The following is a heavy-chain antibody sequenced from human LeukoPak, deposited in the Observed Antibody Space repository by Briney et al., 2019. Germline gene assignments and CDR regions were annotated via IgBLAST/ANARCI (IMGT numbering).Heavy chain of an antibody. CDR3: ARDAVTAN. Sequence: GRSLRLSCAASGITFSSYGMYWVRQAPGKGLEWVANIKQDGSEKYYVDSVKGRFTISRDNAKNSLFLQMNSLRTEDTAVYYCARDAVTANWGQGTLVTVSS. CDR2: IKQDGSEK. V-gene: IGHV3-7*01. J-gene: IGHJ4*02. CDR1: GITFSSYG. D-gene: IGHD1-14*01.